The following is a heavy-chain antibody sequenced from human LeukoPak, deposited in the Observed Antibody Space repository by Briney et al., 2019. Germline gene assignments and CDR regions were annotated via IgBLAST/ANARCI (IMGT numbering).Heavy chain of an antibody. Sequence: GGSLRLSCAASGFRFSDYWMNWVRQAPGKGLEWVANIKQSGSEKNYLDSVKGRFAISRDNAKNSLYLQMNSLRAGDTAIYYCTSGVNWGQGTLVTVSS. D-gene: IGHD3-10*01. V-gene: IGHV3-7*01. CDR2: IKQSGSEK. CDR3: TSGVN. J-gene: IGHJ4*02. CDR1: GFRFSDYW.